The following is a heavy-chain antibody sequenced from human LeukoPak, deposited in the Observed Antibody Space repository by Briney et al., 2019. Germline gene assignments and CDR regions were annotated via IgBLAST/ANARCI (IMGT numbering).Heavy chain of an antibody. CDR2: MTGSSGST. V-gene: IGHV3-23*01. J-gene: IGHJ4*02. Sequence: GGSLRLSCAASGFTFKDYAMSWVRQAPGTGLEWVSSMTGSSGSTYYADSVKGRFTIPRDNSKNILFLQMNSLRADDTAIYYCARSSTNMVLYYFDFWGQGTLVPVSS. D-gene: IGHD3-10*01. CDR1: GFTFKDYA. CDR3: ARSSTNMVLYYFDF.